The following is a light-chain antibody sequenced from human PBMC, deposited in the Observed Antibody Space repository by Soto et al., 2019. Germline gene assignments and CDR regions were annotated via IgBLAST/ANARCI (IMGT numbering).Light chain of an antibody. Sequence: QSALTQPASVSGSAGQSITISCSGTMRDVGAYNLVSWYQQHPGTAPKLIIQGNSNRPSGVPDRFSGSNSGTSASLAITGLLAEDEADYYCQSYDTRGGVVFGGGTKLTVL. CDR3: QSYDTRGGVV. CDR1: MRDVGAYNL. V-gene: IGLV2-14*03. CDR2: GNS. J-gene: IGLJ2*01.